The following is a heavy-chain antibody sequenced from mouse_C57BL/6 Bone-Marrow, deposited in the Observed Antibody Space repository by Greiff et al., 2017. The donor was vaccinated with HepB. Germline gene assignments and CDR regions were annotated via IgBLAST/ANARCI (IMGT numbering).Heavy chain of an antibody. J-gene: IGHJ4*01. CDR1: GFTFSSYA. Sequence: EVNVVESGGGLVKPGGSLKLSCAASGFTFSSYAMSWVRQTPEKRLEWVATISDGGSYTYYPDNVKGRFTISRDNAKNNLYLQMSHLKSEDTAMYYCAREYYYAMDYWGRGTSVTVSS. CDR3: AREYYYAMDY. V-gene: IGHV5-4*01. CDR2: ISDGGSYT.